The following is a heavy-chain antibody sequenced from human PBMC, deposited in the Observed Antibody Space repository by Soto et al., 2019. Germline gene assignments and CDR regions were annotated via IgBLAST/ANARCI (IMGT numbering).Heavy chain of an antibody. Sequence: GGSLRLSCAASGFTFSSYGMHWVRQAPGKGLEWVAVISYDGSNKYYADSVKGRFTISRDNSKNTLYLQMNSLRAEDTAVYYCAKDMLSSIAAYAEYFQHWGKGTLVTVST. V-gene: IGHV3-30*18. J-gene: IGHJ1*01. CDR3: AKDMLSSIAAYAEYFQH. CDR1: GFTFSSYG. D-gene: IGHD6-6*01. CDR2: ISYDGSNK.